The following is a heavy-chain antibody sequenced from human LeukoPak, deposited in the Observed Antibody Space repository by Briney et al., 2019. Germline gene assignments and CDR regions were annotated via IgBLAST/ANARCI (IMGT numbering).Heavy chain of an antibody. Sequence: PSETLSLTCAVNGGFFSGYYWSWLRQPPGKGLEWIGVINYSGSTNYNPSLKSRVTISVDASKNQCSLKLSSGTAADTAVYYCARGDLSVDILTGYQSGRFDPWGQGTLVTVSS. J-gene: IGHJ5*02. CDR3: ARGDLSVDILTGYQSGRFDP. CDR2: INYSGST. CDR1: GGFFSGYY. D-gene: IGHD3-9*01. V-gene: IGHV4-34*01.